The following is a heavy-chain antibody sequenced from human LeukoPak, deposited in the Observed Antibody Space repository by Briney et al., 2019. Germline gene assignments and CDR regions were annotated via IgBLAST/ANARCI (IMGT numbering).Heavy chain of an antibody. D-gene: IGHD1-26*01. CDR2: IYAGNGNV. V-gene: IGHV1-3*01. J-gene: IGHJ4*02. CDR3: ATPNGSYRHVCH. Sequence: GASVKVSCKASGYTLSTYTMHWLRQAPGQRPEWMGCIYAGNGNVKYSQNFQARVTITRDTSANTAYLELSSLRSEDTAVYYCATPNGSYRHVCHWGQGTLVTVSS. CDR1: GYTLSTYT.